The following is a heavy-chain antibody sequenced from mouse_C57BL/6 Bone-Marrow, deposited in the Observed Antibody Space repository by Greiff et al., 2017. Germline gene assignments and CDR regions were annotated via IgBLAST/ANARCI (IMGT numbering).Heavy chain of an antibody. J-gene: IGHJ3*01. D-gene: IGHD2-2*01. V-gene: IGHV2-2*01. CDR3: ARKGRGYPFAY. CDR1: GFSLTSYG. CDR2: IWSGGST. Sequence: VQLQESGPGLVQPSQSLSITCTVSGFSLTSYGVHWVRQSPGKGLEWLGVIWSGGSTDYNAAFISRLSISKDNSKSQVFFKMNSLQADDTAIYYCARKGRGYPFAYWGQGTLVTVSA.